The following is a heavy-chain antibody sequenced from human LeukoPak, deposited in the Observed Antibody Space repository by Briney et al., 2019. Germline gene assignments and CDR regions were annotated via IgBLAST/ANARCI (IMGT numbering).Heavy chain of an antibody. D-gene: IGHD6-19*01. J-gene: IGHJ4*02. V-gene: IGHV3-53*01. CDR2: IFSGGST. Sequence: PGGSLRLSCAASGFTFSNYAMSWVRQAPGKGLEWVSVIFSGGSTSYADSVKGRFIISRDSSKNTLYLQMNSLRAEDTAVYYCARGGAGTGAYYFDYWGQGTLVTVSS. CDR1: GFTFSNYA. CDR3: ARGGAGTGAYYFDY.